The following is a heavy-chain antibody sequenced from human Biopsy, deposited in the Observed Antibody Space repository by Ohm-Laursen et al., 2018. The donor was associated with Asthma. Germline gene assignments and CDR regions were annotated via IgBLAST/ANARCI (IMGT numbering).Heavy chain of an antibody. CDR1: GFTFSSYS. CDR3: ARFKRGYSYGYAGVFDY. CDR2: ISSSSSTI. J-gene: IGHJ4*02. V-gene: IGHV3-48*02. Sequence: SLRLSCTAPGFTFSSYSMNWVRQAPGKGLEWVSYISSSSSTIYYADSVKGRSTISRDNAKNSLYLQMNSLRDEDTAVYYCARFKRGYSYGYAGVFDYWDQGTLVTVSS. D-gene: IGHD5-18*01.